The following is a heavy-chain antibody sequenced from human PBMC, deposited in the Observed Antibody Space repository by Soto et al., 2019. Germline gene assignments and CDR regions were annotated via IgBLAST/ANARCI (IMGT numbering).Heavy chain of an antibody. CDR3: AREDDYGYRYINYGLDV. CDR2: ISFDGTKK. J-gene: IGHJ6*02. D-gene: IGHD4-17*01. CDR1: GFTFNIYA. V-gene: IGHV3-30-3*01. Sequence: QAQLVESGGGVVQPGRSLRLSWAASGFTFNIYALHWVRQAPGKGLEWVAVISFDGTKKYYSDSVKGRFPISRDNLKNTLSLQMNSLRVEDAALYFCAREDDYGYRYINYGLDVWGQGTTVTVSS.